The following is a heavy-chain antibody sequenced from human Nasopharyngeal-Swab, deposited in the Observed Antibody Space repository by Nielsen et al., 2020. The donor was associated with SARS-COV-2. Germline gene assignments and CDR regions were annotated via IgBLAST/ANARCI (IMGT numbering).Heavy chain of an antibody. CDR3: ERWEPHDAFDI. D-gene: IGHD1-26*01. CDR1: GFTVTILS. V-gene: IGHV3-53*01. Sequence: GGSLTLSCASSGFTVTILSMSWVRPDPGKGLEWVSVIYSGGSTYYADYGKGRFTISRDNSKNTLYLQMNSLGAEDTAVYYCERWEPHDAFDIWGQGTMVTVSS. J-gene: IGHJ3*02. CDR2: IYSGGST.